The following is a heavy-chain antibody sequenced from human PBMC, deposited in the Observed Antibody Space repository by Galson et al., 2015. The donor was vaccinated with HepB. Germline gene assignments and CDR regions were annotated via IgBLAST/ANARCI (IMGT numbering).Heavy chain of an antibody. CDR1: GFTFRNYG. Sequence: SLRLSCAASGFTFRNYGMHWVRQAPGRGLEWVAVTSYDEVNKFYADSVKGRFTISRDNSKNMLYLQTNSLRAEDTAVYYCVKDKAGRHCSSATCHFGMDVWGQGTTVTVSS. V-gene: IGHV3-30*18. J-gene: IGHJ6*02. D-gene: IGHD2-2*01. CDR2: TSYDEVNK. CDR3: VKDKAGRHCSSATCHFGMDV.